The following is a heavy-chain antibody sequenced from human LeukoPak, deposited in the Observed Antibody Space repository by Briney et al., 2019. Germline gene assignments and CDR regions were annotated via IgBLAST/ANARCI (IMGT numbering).Heavy chain of an antibody. Sequence: ASVKVSCEASGYTFTSYDINWVRQATGQGLEWMGWTNPNSGNTGYAQKFQGRVTMTRNTSISTAYMELSSLRSEDTAVYYCARGPQLYYYMDVWGKGTTVTVSS. D-gene: IGHD2-2*01. CDR1: GYTFTSYD. V-gene: IGHV1-8*01. CDR2: TNPNSGNT. CDR3: ARGPQLYYYMDV. J-gene: IGHJ6*03.